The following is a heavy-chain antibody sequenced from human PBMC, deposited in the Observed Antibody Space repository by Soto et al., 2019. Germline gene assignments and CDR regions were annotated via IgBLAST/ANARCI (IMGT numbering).Heavy chain of an antibody. CDR1: GYSFIDYY. J-gene: IGHJ4*02. CDR3: ARWRDAVGTHDS. V-gene: IGHV1-2*02. CDR2: INPNSGAS. D-gene: IGHD6-19*01. Sequence: QVQLVQSGAEVKKPGASVKVSCRTSGYSFIDYYVYWVRQAPGQGLEWVGWINPNSGASKYAENFQGRVTMTRDRSTSTVYMELAGLRSDDTAVYYCARWRDAVGTHDSWGQGSLVTVSS.